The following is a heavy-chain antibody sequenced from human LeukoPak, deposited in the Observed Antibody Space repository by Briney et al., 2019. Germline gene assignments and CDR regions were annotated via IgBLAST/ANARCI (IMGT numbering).Heavy chain of an antibody. CDR2: IYPDDSDT. V-gene: IGHV5-51*01. CDR3: ARRYCSGGSCYANFDY. Sequence: GESLKISCKGSGFSFTNYWIGWVRQMPGKGREWMGIIYPDDSDTRYSPSFQGQVTISADKSISTAYLQWSSLKASDTAVYYCARRYCSGGSCYANFDYWGQGTLVTVSS. D-gene: IGHD2-15*01. J-gene: IGHJ4*02. CDR1: GFSFTNYW.